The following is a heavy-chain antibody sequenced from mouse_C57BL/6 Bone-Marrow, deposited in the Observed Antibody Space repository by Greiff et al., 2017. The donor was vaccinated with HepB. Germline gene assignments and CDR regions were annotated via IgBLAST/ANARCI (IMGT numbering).Heavy chain of an antibody. CDR3: ARKGSYYGAMDY. V-gene: IGHV1-80*01. J-gene: IGHJ4*01. CDR1: GYAFSSYW. CDR2: IYPGDGDT. D-gene: IGHD2-1*01. Sequence: VQLQQSGAELVKPGASVKISCKASGYAFSSYWMNWVKQRPGKGLEWIGQIYPGDGDTNYNGKFKGKATLTADKSSSTAYMQRSSLTSEDSAVYFCARKGSYYGAMDYWGQGTSVTVSS.